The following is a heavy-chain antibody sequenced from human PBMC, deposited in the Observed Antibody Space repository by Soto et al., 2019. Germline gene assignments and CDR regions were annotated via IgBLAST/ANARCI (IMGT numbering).Heavy chain of an antibody. CDR2: IDWDDDK. D-gene: IGHD3-22*01. V-gene: IGHV2-70*04. Sequence: SGPTLVNPTQTLTLTCTFSGFSLSTSGVRVSWIRQPPGKALEWLARIDWDDDKFYSPSLNTRLTISKDTSKNQVVLTLTNMDPVETAPYYCARFCASGSSIWFDPWGKETRVSVSS. CDR3: ARFCASGSSIWFDP. CDR1: GFSLSTSGVR. J-gene: IGHJ5*02.